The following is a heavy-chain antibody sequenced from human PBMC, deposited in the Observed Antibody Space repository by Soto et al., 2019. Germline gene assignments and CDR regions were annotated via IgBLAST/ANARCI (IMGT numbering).Heavy chain of an antibody. CDR3: VPHIYDSSGGDPIIDY. CDR1: GFTFSSYG. J-gene: IGHJ4*02. CDR2: ISYDGSNK. D-gene: IGHD3-22*01. V-gene: IGHV3-30*03. Sequence: QVQLVESGGGVVQPGRSLRLSCAASGFTFSSYGMHWVRQAPGKGLEWVAVISYDGSNKYYADSVKGRFTISRDNSKNTLYLQMNSLRAEDTAVYYCVPHIYDSSGGDPIIDYWGQGTLVTVSS.